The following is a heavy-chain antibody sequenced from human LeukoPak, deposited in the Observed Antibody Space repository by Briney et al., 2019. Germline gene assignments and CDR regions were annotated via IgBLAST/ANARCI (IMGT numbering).Heavy chain of an antibody. D-gene: IGHD5-18*01. CDR3: TDKYSYDY. V-gene: IGHV3-23*01. CDR1: GFTFSSYA. Sequence: GGALRLSCAASGFTFSSYAMSWVRQAPGKGLEWVSTISGNGGDTYYADSVKGRFTISRDNSKNTLYLQMNSLRAEDTAVYYCTDKYSYDYWGQGTLVTVSS. CDR2: ISGNGGDT. J-gene: IGHJ4*02.